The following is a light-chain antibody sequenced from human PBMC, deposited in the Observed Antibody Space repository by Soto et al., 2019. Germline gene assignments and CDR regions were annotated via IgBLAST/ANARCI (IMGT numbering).Light chain of an antibody. J-gene: IGKJ5*01. Sequence: FQMVHSPSTLSVEVVDRVTITFRASQTISSWLAWYQQKPGKAPKLLIYAASSLQSGVPSRFSGRGSGTDFTLTISSPQPEDYATYYCQQSYITPIPFGQGPRLEI. V-gene: IGKV1-39*01. CDR3: QQSYITPIP. CDR1: QTISSW. CDR2: AAS.